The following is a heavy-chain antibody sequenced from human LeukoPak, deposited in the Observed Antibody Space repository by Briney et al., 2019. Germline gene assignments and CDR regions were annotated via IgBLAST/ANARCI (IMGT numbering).Heavy chain of an antibody. CDR1: GDTFTGYY. V-gene: IGHV1-46*01. Sequence: ASVKVSCKASGDTFTGYYMHWVRQAPGQGLEWMGIINPSGGSTSYAQKFQGRVTITADKSTSTAYMELSSLRSEDTAVYYCARGKDYSSSPTMAAHYYYYMDVWGKGTTVTVSS. D-gene: IGHD6-6*01. CDR3: ARGKDYSSSPTMAAHYYYYMDV. CDR2: INPSGGST. J-gene: IGHJ6*03.